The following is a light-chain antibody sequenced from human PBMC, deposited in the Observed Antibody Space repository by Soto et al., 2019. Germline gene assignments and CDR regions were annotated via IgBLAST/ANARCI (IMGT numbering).Light chain of an antibody. J-gene: IGKJ5*01. CDR1: QSVSSSY. CDR2: GAS. CDR3: QQYSPPIT. V-gene: IGKV3-20*01. Sequence: EIVLTQSPGTLSLSPGERATLSRRASQSVSSSYLAWYQQKPGQAPRLLIYGASKRATGIPDRFSGSGSGTDFTLTISRLEPEDFAVYYCQQYSPPITFGQGTRLEIK.